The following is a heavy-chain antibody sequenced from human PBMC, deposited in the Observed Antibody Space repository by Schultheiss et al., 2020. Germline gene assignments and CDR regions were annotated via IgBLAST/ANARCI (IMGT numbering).Heavy chain of an antibody. CDR2: IYYSGST. Sequence: SETLSLTCTVSGGSISSYYWSWIRQPPGKGLEWIGYIYYSGSTNYNPSLKSRVTISVDTSKNQFSLKLSSVTAADTAVYYCARERTYYDFWSGLNWFDPWGQGTLVTVSS. CDR3: ARERTYYDFWSGLNWFDP. D-gene: IGHD3-3*01. J-gene: IGHJ5*02. V-gene: IGHV4-59*01. CDR1: GGSISSYY.